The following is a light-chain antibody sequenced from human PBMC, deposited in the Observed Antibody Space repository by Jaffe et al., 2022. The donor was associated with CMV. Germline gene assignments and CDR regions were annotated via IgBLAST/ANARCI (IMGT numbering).Light chain of an antibody. J-gene: IGKJ2*02. CDR2: TAS. V-gene: IGKV1-39*01. Sequence: DIQVTQSPSSLSASVGDRVTITCRASQRITNSLNWYQQKPGKAPKLLIYTASNLQSGVPSRFSGSGSGTDFSLTISSVQPEDIATYFCQQSHSAPRTFGQGTKLEIK. CDR1: QRITNS. CDR3: QQSHSAPRT.